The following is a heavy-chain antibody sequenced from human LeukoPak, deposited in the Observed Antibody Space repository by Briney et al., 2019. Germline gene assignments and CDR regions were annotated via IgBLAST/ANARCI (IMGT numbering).Heavy chain of an antibody. J-gene: IGHJ4*02. CDR1: GGSISSGGYS. CDR2: IYYSGST. D-gene: IGHD3-22*01. V-gene: IGHV4-30-4*07. Sequence: SETLSLTCAVSGGSISSGGYSWSWIRQPPGKGLEWIGYIYYSGSTYYNPSLKSRVTISVDTSKNQFSLKLSSVTAADTAVYYCARGYPYNYYDSSGYCRLAHFDYWGQGTLVTVSS. CDR3: ARGYPYNYYDSSGYCRLAHFDY.